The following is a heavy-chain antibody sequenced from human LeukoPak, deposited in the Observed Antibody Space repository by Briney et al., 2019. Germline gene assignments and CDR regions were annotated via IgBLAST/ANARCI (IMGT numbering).Heavy chain of an antibody. CDR3: ASTIGYSYGYY. J-gene: IGHJ4*02. Sequence: ASVKVSCKASGYTFTGYYMHWVRQAPGQGLEWMGWINPNSGGTNYARKFQGRVTMTRDTSISTAYMELSRLRSDDTAVYYCASTIGYSYGYYWGQGTLVTVSS. CDR2: INPNSGGT. CDR1: GYTFTGYY. V-gene: IGHV1-2*02. D-gene: IGHD5-18*01.